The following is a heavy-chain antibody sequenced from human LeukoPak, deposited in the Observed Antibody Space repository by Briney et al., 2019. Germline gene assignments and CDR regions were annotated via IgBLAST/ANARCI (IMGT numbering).Heavy chain of an antibody. J-gene: IGHJ4*02. Sequence: GGSLRLSCAASGFTFSDYYMSWIRQAPGKGLEGVSYISSSSSYTNYADSVKGRFTISRDNAKNSLYLQMNSLRAKDTAVYYCAREGDGYNYIDYWGQGTLVTVSS. CDR2: ISSSSSYT. V-gene: IGHV3-11*05. D-gene: IGHD5-24*01. CDR1: GFTFSDYY. CDR3: AREGDGYNYIDY.